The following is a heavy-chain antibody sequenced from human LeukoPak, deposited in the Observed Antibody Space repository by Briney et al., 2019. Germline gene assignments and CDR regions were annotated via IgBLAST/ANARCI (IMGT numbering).Heavy chain of an antibody. CDR1: GYTFTGYY. CDR3: ARSPEIYGDYLFDY. D-gene: IGHD4-17*01. V-gene: IGHV1-2*02. CDR2: INPNSGGT. J-gene: IGHJ4*02. Sequence: ASVKVSCKASGYTFTGYYMHWVRQAPGQGLEWMGWINPNSGGTNYAQKFQGRVTMTRDTSISTAYMELSRLRSDDTAVYYCARSPEIYGDYLFDYWGQGTLVTVSS.